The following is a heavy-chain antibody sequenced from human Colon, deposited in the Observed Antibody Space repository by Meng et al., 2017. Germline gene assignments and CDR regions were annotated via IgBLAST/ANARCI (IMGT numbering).Heavy chain of an antibody. D-gene: IGHD6-19*01. CDR1: GFTFRNYK. CDR3: ARDHDNGWSFGY. Sequence: EVQLVESGGGLGKRGGSGRLSWAVAGFTFRNYKMHWIRQAPGKGLEWVSSISGTTYLYYADSVKGRFTISRDNDKNLLFLQMSSLRAEDTAVYYCARDHDNGWSFGYWGQGILVTVSS. J-gene: IGHJ4*02. CDR2: ISGTTYL. V-gene: IGHV3-69-1*02.